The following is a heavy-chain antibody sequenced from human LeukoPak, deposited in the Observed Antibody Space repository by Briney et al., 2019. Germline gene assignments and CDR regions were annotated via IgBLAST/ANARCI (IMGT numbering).Heavy chain of an antibody. Sequence: ASVKVSFTASGYTFTIYHLHWVRQAPGQGLEWMGIINPSGGSPNYAQKFQGRVTMTRDMSTSTVNMELSRLRSDDTAVYYCAREWGGSSSDAFDIWGQGTMVTVSS. CDR1: GYTFTIYH. D-gene: IGHD1-26*01. CDR3: AREWGGSSSDAFDI. V-gene: IGHV1-46*01. J-gene: IGHJ3*02. CDR2: INPSGGSP.